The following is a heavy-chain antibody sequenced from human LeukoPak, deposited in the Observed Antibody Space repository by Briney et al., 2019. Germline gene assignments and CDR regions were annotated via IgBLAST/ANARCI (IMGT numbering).Heavy chain of an antibody. CDR2: INHSGST. Sequence: PSETLSLTCAVYGGSFSGYYWSWIRQPPGKGLEWIGEINHSGSTNYNPSLKSRVTISVDTSKNQFSLKLSSVTAADTAVYYCARGPLYCSGGSCYGELDYWGQGTLVTVSS. CDR1: GGSFSGYY. J-gene: IGHJ4*02. V-gene: IGHV4-34*01. D-gene: IGHD2-15*01. CDR3: ARGPLYCSGGSCYGELDY.